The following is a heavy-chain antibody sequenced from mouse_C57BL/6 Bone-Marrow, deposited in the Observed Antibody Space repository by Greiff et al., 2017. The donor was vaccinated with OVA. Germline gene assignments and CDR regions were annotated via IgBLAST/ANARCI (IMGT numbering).Heavy chain of an antibody. V-gene: IGHV1-50*01. J-gene: IGHJ3*01. Sequence: QVQLQQPGAELVKPGASVKLSCKASGYTFTSYWMQWVKQRPGQGLEWIGEIDPSDSYTNYNQKFKGKATLTVDTSSSTAYMQLSSLTSEDSAVYYCARESWLLFAYWGQGTVVTVSA. D-gene: IGHD2-3*01. CDR3: ARESWLLFAY. CDR2: IDPSDSYT. CDR1: GYTFTSYW.